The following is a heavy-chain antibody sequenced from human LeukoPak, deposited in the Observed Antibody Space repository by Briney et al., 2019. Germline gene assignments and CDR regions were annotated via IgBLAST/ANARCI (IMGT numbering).Heavy chain of an antibody. V-gene: IGHV3-30*02. J-gene: IGHJ4*02. Sequence: GGSLRLSCAASGFTFSSYGMHWVRQAPGKGLEWVAFIRYDGSNKYYADSVKGRFTISRDNSKNTLYLQMNSLRAEDTAVYYCACDTYYYDSSGYYQGYWGQGTLVTVSS. CDR2: IRYDGSNK. CDR3: ACDTYYYDSSGYYQGY. CDR1: GFTFSSYG. D-gene: IGHD3-22*01.